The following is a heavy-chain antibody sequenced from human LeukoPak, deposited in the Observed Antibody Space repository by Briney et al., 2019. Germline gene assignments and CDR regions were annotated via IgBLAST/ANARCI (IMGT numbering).Heavy chain of an antibody. CDR2: CPYNGNT. V-gene: IGHV1-18*01. CDR1: GYTFTIYG. J-gene: IGHJ4*02. D-gene: IGHD6-19*01. CDR3: ARGGSSGWRTPNDDY. Sequence: ASVTVSFTASGYTFTIYGISWVRQAPGQGLEWMGWCPYNGNTNYAKKLQARVTMTTDTSTSTAYMELRSLRSDDTSVYYGARGGSSGWRTPNDDYWGQGTLVTVSS.